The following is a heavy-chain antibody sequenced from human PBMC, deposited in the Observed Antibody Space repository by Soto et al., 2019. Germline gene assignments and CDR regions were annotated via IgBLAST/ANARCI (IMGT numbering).Heavy chain of an antibody. V-gene: IGHV3-7*01. CDR1: GFAFNSYW. CDR2: INQDGSEK. Sequence: GGSLRLSCAASGFAFNSYWMSWVRQAPGKGLEGVANINQDGSEKYYVDSVKGRFTISRDNAKNSLYLQMNSLRAEDTAVYYCATDPAVTTSWGQGTLVPVSS. D-gene: IGHD1-26*01. CDR3: ATDPAVTTS. J-gene: IGHJ5*02.